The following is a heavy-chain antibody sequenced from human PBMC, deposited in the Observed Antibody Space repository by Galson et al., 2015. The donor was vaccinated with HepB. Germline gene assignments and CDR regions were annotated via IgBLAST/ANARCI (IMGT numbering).Heavy chain of an antibody. J-gene: IGHJ4*02. V-gene: IGHV3-30*18. CDR1: GFTFSSYG. Sequence: SLRLSCAASGFTFSSYGMHWVRQAPGKGLEWVAVISSDEGNKHYADSVKGRFTISRDNSKNTLYLQMNSLRAEDTAVYHCAKDLESYGNYNFDYWGQGTLITVSS. D-gene: IGHD1-7*01. CDR3: AKDLESYGNYNFDY. CDR2: ISSDEGNK.